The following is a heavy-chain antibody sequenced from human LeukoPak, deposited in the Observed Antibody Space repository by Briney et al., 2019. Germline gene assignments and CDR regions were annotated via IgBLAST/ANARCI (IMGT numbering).Heavy chain of an antibody. CDR2: IYHSGST. CDR3: ARAPWGLQVDY. V-gene: IGHV4-59*01. Sequence: KPSETLSLTCTVSGGSISTYYWSWIRQPPGKGLEWIGYIYHSGSTNYNPSLKSRVTISVDTSKNQFSLKLSSVTAADTAVYYCARAPWGLQVDYWGQGTLVTVSS. CDR1: GGSISTYY. D-gene: IGHD4-11*01. J-gene: IGHJ4*02.